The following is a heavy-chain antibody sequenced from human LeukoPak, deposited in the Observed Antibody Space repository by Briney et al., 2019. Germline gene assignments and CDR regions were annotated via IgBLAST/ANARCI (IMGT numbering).Heavy chain of an antibody. CDR2: INAYNGNT. CDR3: ASTIYCSSTSCLTDAFDI. D-gene: IGHD2-2*01. J-gene: IGHJ3*02. Sequence: ASVKVSCKASGYTFTGYYMHWVRQAPGQGLEWMGWINAYNGNTNYAQKLQGRVTMTTDTSTSTAYMELRSLRSDDTAVYYCASTIYCSSTSCLTDAFDIWGQGTMVTVSS. V-gene: IGHV1-18*04. CDR1: GYTFTGYY.